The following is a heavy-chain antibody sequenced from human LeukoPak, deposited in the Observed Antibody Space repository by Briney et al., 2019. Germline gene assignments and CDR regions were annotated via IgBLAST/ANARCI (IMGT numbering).Heavy chain of an antibody. D-gene: IGHD2-2*02. CDR1: AYSISSGSY. Sequence: SETLSLTCAVSAYSISSGSYWGWVLQPPGRGLEWIATIYHSGSTYYNPSLQSRVTISMDTYKNQFSLMLTSVTAADAAVYYCTRASSYRWAEDAFDIWGHGTMVTVSS. V-gene: IGHV4-38-2*01. J-gene: IGHJ3*02. CDR2: IYHSGST. CDR3: TRASSYRWAEDAFDI.